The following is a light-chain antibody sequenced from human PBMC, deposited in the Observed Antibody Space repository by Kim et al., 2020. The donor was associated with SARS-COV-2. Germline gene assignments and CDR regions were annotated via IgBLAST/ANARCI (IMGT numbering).Light chain of an antibody. CDR1: QSVSSN. CDR3: QQYNNWPLSFT. V-gene: IGKV3-15*01. Sequence: EIVMTQSPVTLSVSPGERATLSCRASQSVSSNLAWYQQKPGQAPRLLIYGASTRATGIPARFSGSGSGTEFTLTISSLQSEDFAVYYCQQYNNWPLSFTFGPGTKVDIK. J-gene: IGKJ3*01. CDR2: GAS.